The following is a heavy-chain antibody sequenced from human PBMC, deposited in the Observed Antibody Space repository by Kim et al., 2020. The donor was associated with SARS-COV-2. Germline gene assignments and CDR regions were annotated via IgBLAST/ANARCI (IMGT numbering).Heavy chain of an antibody. Sequence: LKSRVTRSVDTSKNQFSLKLSSVTAADTAVYYCARPGGVEYYYDSSGYYNWGQGTLVTVSS. J-gene: IGHJ4*02. D-gene: IGHD3-22*01. CDR3: ARPGGVEYYYDSSGYYN. V-gene: IGHV4-39*01.